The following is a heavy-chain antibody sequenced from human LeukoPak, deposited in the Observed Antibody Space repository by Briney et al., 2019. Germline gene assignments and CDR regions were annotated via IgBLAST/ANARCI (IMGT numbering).Heavy chain of an antibody. CDR3: AKGLNTVSFSFDY. CDR1: GFTFSDYA. CDR2: ISGDGLTT. D-gene: IGHD2-2*02. Sequence: GGSLRLSCAASGFTFSDYARHWVRQTPEKGLEWVSLISGDGLTTHYGDPVRGRFTISRNNSKDSLYLQMNGLRPEDTAFYYCAKGLNTVSFSFDYWGRGNLVTVSS. V-gene: IGHV3-43*02. J-gene: IGHJ4*02.